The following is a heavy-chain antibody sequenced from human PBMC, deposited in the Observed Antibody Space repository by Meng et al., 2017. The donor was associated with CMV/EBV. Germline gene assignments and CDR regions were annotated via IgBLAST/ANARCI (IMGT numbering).Heavy chain of an antibody. J-gene: IGHJ5*02. CDR3: AKDGGGVITIFGVANPTGGFDP. D-gene: IGHD3-3*01. CDR2: ISGSGGST. CDR1: GFTFSSHA. Sequence: GESLKISCAASGFTFSSHAMSWVRQAPGKGLEWVSAISGSGGSTYYADSVKGRFTISRDNSKNTLYLQMNSLRAEDTAVYYCAKDGGGVITIFGVANPTGGFDPWGQGTLVTVSS. V-gene: IGHV3-23*01.